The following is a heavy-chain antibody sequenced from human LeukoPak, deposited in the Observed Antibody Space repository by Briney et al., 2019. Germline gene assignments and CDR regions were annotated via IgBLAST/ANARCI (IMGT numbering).Heavy chain of an antibody. V-gene: IGHV4-31*03. CDR3: ARVGFHSGSSD. CDR1: GDSINSGGYF. Sequence: SQTLSLTCTVSGDSINSGGYFWSWIRQHPGKGLEWIGYIYYSGSTYYNPSIKSRVTISVDTSKHQFSLKLSSVTAADTAVYYCARVGFHSGSSDWGQGTLVTVSS. D-gene: IGHD1-26*01. CDR2: IYYSGST. J-gene: IGHJ4*02.